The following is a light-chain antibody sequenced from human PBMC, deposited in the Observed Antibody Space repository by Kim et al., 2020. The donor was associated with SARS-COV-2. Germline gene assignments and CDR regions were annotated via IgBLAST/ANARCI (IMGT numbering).Light chain of an antibody. CDR3: QQYGDSPRT. J-gene: IGKJ1*01. CDR2: GAS. CDR1: QSVSARY. Sequence: SPGERATLSCRASQSVSARYVAWYQQKPGQAPRLLISGASRRATGIPDRFSGSGSGTDFTLTISRLEPEDSAVYYCQQYGDSPRTFGQGTKVDIK. V-gene: IGKV3-20*01.